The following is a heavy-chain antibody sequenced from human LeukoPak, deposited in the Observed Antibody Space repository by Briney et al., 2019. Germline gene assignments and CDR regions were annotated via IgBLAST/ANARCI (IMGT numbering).Heavy chain of an antibody. J-gene: IGHJ6*03. V-gene: IGHV4-34*01. CDR2: INDSGRI. CDR1: GGSFSNYY. D-gene: IGHD1-7*01. CDR3: ARRWNYGRNYYIDV. Sequence: SSETLSLTCAVYGGSFSNYYWSWIRQPPGKGLEWIGEINDSGRINYNPSLMSRVTVSVDTSKNQFSLGLTSVTATDTAVYYCARRWNYGRNYYIDVWGNGATVSVSS.